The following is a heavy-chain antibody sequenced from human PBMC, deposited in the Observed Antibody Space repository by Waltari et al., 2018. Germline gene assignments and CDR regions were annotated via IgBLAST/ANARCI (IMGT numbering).Heavy chain of an antibody. Sequence: VQLLAYGGGWVQPGGSLRVSWEASGVTFSGNAMSGVRQAPGKVLEWVSVIYSGGSTYYPHSVKGRFTLSIDNSKNPLYLQMNSLRAEDTAVYYCAKERSSSSPIDYWGQGTLVTVSS. CDR2: IYSGGST. CDR1: GVTFSGNA. CDR3: AKERSSSSPIDY. J-gene: IGHJ4*02. V-gene: IGHV3-23*03. D-gene: IGHD6-6*01.